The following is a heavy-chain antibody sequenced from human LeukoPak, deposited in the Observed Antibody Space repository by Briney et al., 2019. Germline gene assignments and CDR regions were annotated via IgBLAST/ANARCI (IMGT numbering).Heavy chain of an antibody. D-gene: IGHD3-22*01. CDR2: ISTSSSYI. J-gene: IGHJ6*03. CDR3: ARGSVVITYMDV. V-gene: IGHV3-21*01. CDR1: GFSFSSYS. Sequence: PGGSLRLSCAASGFSFSSYSMNWVRQAPGKGLEWVSSISTSSSYIYYADSVKGRFTISRDNAKNSLYLQMNSLRAEDTAVYYCARGSVVITYMDVWGEGTTVTVSS.